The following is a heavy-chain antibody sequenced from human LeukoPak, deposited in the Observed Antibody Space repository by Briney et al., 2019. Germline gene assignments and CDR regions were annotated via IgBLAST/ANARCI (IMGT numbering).Heavy chain of an antibody. D-gene: IGHD2-2*01. CDR3: ARVVYCSSTRCSYYMDV. J-gene: IGHJ6*03. V-gene: IGHV1-8*03. CDR2: MNPNSGNT. Sequence: ASVKVSCKASGYTFTSYDINWVRQATGQGLEWMGWMNPNSGNTGYAQKFQGRVTITRNTSISTAYMELSSLRSEDTAVYYCARVVYCSSTRCSYYMDVWGKGTTVTVPS. CDR1: GYTFTSYD.